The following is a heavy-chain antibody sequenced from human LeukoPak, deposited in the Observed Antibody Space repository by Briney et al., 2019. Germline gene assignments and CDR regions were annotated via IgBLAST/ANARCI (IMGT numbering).Heavy chain of an antibody. J-gene: IGHJ1*01. V-gene: IGHV3-74*01. CDR1: GFTFSTYW. CDR2: IKIFGGT. CDR3: ARAPSEIGGYYPEYFRH. D-gene: IGHD3-22*01. Sequence: GGCLSLSCAASGFTFSTYWMLWVRQAPGRGVVWVSRIKIFGGTNYADSVKGRFTISRDNAKKIVSLQMNSLRPEDTGVYYCARAPSEIGGYYPEYFRHWGQGTLVTVSS.